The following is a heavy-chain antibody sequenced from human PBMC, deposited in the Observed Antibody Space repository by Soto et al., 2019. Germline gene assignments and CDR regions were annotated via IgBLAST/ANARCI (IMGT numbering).Heavy chain of an antibody. J-gene: IGHJ4*02. CDR1: GFSLTTSGVG. D-gene: IGHD3-10*01. CDR3: AHHPYYGLGSYSFDY. CDR2: LYWDDDK. V-gene: IGHV2-5*02. Sequence: QITLKESGPTLVRPTQTLTLTCTFSGFSLTTSGVGVGWIRQPPGKALEWLAVLYWDDDKRYSSSLKIRLTITKDTSKNQVVLTMTNMDPVDTATYYWAHHPYYGLGSYSFDYWGQGTLVTVSS.